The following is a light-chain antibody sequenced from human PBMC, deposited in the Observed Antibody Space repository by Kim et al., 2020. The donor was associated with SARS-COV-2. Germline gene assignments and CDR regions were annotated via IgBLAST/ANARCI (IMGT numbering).Light chain of an antibody. CDR3: QQYFGWPPFT. CDR2: DGS. V-gene: IGKV3-15*01. CDR1: QTVSNT. J-gene: IGKJ2*01. Sequence: EIVMTQSPASLSVSPGDRATLSCRASQTVSNTVAWYQQKPGQPPRLLIYDGSLRARGITARFSGSGSGTEFTLTISSLQSEDFAVYYCQQYFGWPPFTFGQGTKLEIK.